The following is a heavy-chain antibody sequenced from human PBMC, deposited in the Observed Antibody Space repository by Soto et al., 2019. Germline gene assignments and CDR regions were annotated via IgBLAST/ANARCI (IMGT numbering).Heavy chain of an antibody. CDR2: INAHNGNT. CDR3: ARGSAGIVVVPAAILGWFDP. Sequence: ASVKVSCKASGYTFTSYAMHWVRQAPGQGLEWLGWINAHNGNTKYSTKFQGRVTITRDTSASTAYMELSSLRSEDTAVYYCARGSAGIVVVPAAILGWFDPWGQGTLVTVSS. D-gene: IGHD2-2*01. J-gene: IGHJ5*02. CDR1: GYTFTSYA. V-gene: IGHV1-3*01.